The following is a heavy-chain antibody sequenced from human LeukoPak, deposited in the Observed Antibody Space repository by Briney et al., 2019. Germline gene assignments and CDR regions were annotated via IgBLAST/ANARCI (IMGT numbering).Heavy chain of an antibody. CDR2: TYYRSKWYN. D-gene: IGHD6-13*01. CDR3: ARGPPGYSSSWFSYYYYYYMDV. V-gene: IGHV6-1*01. J-gene: IGHJ6*03. Sequence: SQTLSLTCAISGDSVSSNSAAWNWIRQSPSRGLEWLGRTYYRSKWYNDYAVSVKSRITINPDTSKNQFSLQLNSVTPEDTAVYYCARGPPGYSSSWFSYYYYYYMDVWGKGTTVTVSS. CDR1: GDSVSSNSAA.